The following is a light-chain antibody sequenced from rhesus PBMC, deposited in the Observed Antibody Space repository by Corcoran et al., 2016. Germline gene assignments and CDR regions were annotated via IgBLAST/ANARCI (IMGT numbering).Light chain of an antibody. V-gene: IGKV1-25*01. CDR1: QGISKY. CDR3: QQHNSYPRT. CDR2: DAS. Sequence: DIQMTQSPSSLSASVGDTVTITCQASQGISKYLAWYQQKPGKAPNLLIHDASTLPTGVPSRFSGSGSGTEFHLIISSLQPEDFATYYRQQHNSYPRTFGQGTKVEIK. J-gene: IGKJ1*01.